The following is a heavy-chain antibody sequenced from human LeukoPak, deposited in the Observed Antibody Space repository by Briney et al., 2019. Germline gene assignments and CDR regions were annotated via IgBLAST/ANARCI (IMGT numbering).Heavy chain of an antibody. V-gene: IGHV3-53*01. D-gene: IGHD3-10*01. J-gene: IGHJ4*02. CDR2: IYSGGST. CDR1: GFTVSSYY. Sequence: GGSLRLSCAASGFTVSSYYMSWVRQAPGKGLEWVSVIYSGGSTYYADSVKGRFTISRDNSKNTLYLQMNSLRAEDTAVYYCARSRAKVRGDWGQGTLVTVSS. CDR3: ARSRAKVRGD.